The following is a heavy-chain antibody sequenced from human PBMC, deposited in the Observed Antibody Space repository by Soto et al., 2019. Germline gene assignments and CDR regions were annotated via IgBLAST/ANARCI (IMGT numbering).Heavy chain of an antibody. CDR3: AREDYYGSGSYWSY. D-gene: IGHD3-10*01. V-gene: IGHV1-18*01. CDR2: ISAYNGNT. J-gene: IGHJ4*02. Sequence: ASVKVSCKASGYTFTSYGISWVRQAPGQGLEWMGWISAYNGNTNYAQKLQGRVTITTDTSTSTAYMELRSLRSDDTAVYYCAREDYYGSGSYWSYWGQGTLVTVPS. CDR1: GYTFTSYG.